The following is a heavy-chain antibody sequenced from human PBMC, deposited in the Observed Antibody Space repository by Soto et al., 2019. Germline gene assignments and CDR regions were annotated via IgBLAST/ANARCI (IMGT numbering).Heavy chain of an antibody. CDR1: GGTFSSYA. J-gene: IGHJ6*01. CDR2: IIPIFGTA. CDR3: ARTVVVVAGTPYYYYYGMDV. D-gene: IGHD2-15*01. Sequence: QVQLVQSGAEVKKPGSSVKVSCKASGGTFSSYAISWVRQAPGQGLEWMGGIIPIFGTANYAQKFQGRVTITADESTSTAYMELSSLRSEDTAVYYCARTVVVVAGTPYYYYYGMDVWGQGTTVTVSS. V-gene: IGHV1-69*12.